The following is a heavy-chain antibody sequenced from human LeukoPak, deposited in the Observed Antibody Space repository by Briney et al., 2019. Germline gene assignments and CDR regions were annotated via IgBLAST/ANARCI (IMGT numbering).Heavy chain of an antibody. CDR3: ARVKLYYGSGSYYSLPLGDY. Sequence: GGSLRLSCAASGFTFSSYGMHWVRQAPGKGLEWVAVISYDGSNKYYADSVKGRFTISRDNSKNTLYLQMNSLRAEDTAVYYCARVKLYYGSGSYYSLPLGDYWGQGTLVTVSS. V-gene: IGHV3-30*19. D-gene: IGHD3-10*01. CDR2: ISYDGSNK. J-gene: IGHJ4*02. CDR1: GFTFSSYG.